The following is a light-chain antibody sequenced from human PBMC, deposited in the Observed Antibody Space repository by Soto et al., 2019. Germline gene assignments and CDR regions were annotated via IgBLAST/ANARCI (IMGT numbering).Light chain of an antibody. Sequence: DIQMTQSPSTLSASVGDRVTITCRASQSIGSWLAWYQQKPGKAPKLLIYKASTLESGVPSNFSGSGSGTEFTLTISSLQPDDFATYYCQQYKSYGTFGQGTKVDIK. J-gene: IGKJ1*01. V-gene: IGKV1-5*03. CDR1: QSIGSW. CDR3: QQYKSYGT. CDR2: KAS.